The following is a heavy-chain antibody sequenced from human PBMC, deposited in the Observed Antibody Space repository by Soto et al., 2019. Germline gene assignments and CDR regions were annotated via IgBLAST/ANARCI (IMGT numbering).Heavy chain of an antibody. Sequence: GGSLRLSCAGSGFTFGDSYMSWIRQAPGKGLEWLSYISPGSRYPAYADSVKGRFTISRDNAKRSLYLQVNSLNTEDTAVYYCAADTPTFGQGEFEYWGQGTQVTVSS. CDR2: ISPGSRYP. CDR3: AADTPTFGQGEFEY. J-gene: IGHJ4*02. D-gene: IGHD5-18*01. CDR1: GFTFGDSY. V-gene: IGHV3-11*03.